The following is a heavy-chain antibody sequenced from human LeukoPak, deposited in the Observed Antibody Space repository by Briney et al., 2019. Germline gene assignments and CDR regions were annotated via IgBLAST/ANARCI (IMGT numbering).Heavy chain of an antibody. Sequence: SGTLSLTCTVSGGSISSSSYYWGWIRQPPGKGLEWIGSIYYSGSTYYNPSLKSRVTISVDTSKNQFSLKLSSVTAADTAVYYCAREGVYYGSGSPLDYWGQGTLVTVSS. J-gene: IGHJ4*02. V-gene: IGHV4-39*01. CDR2: IYYSGST. CDR3: AREGVYYGSGSPLDY. D-gene: IGHD3-10*01. CDR1: GGSISSSSYY.